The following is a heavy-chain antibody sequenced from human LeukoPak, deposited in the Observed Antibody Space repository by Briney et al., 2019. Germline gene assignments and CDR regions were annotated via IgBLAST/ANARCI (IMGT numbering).Heavy chain of an antibody. CDR3: ARGQYSPDY. D-gene: IGHD2-15*01. CDR2: IWYDGSNK. CDR1: GFTFSSYG. V-gene: IGHV3-33*01. Sequence: GRSLRLSCAASGFTFSSYGMHWVRQAPGKGLEWVAVIWYDGSNKYYTDSVKGRFTIPRDNSKNTLYLQMNSLRAEDTAVYYCARGQYSPDYWGQGTLVTVSS. J-gene: IGHJ4*02.